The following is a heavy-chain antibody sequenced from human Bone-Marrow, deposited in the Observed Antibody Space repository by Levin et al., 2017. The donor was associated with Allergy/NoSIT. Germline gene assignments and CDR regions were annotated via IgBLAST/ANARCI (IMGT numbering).Heavy chain of an antibody. V-gene: IGHV3-7*01. CDR2: IKNDGSET. Sequence: LSLTCAAFGFPFNNSWMRWVRQTPGKGLESVANIKNDGSETYYVDSVKGRFTISRDNAKNSLHLQMNSLRAEDTAVYYCATAVRGIPFDYWGQGTLVTVSS. D-gene: IGHD2-21*01. CDR1: GFPFNNSW. J-gene: IGHJ4*02. CDR3: ATAVRGIPFDY.